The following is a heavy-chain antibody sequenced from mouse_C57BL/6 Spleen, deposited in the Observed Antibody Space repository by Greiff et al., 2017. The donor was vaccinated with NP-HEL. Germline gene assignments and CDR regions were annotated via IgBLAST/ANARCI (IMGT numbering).Heavy chain of an antibody. V-gene: IGHV1-9*01. CDR2: ILPGSGST. D-gene: IGHD4-1*01. CDR1: GYTFTGYW. CDR3: ARSEAWDGFAY. Sequence: QVQLQQSGAELMKPGASVKLSCKATGYTFTGYWIEWVKQRPGHGLEWIGEILPGSGSTNYNEKFKSKATLTVDKPSSTAYMQLSSLTSEDSAVYYCARSEAWDGFAYWGQGTLVTVSA. J-gene: IGHJ3*01.